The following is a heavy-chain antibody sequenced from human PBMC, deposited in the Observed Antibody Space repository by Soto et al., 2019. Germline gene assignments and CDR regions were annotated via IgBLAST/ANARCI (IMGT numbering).Heavy chain of an antibody. Sequence: SETLSLTCAASGGSISRSVYYCNWIRQHPEKGLEWIGYIHNSGTTYYNPSLKSRLTFSVDTSKNQFSLKLSSVTTADTAVYYCARDPIVRGVVGWYFDLWGRGTLVTVSS. V-gene: IGHV4-31*11. J-gene: IGHJ2*01. CDR2: IHNSGTT. D-gene: IGHD3-10*01. CDR1: GGSISRSVYY. CDR3: ARDPIVRGVVGWYFDL.